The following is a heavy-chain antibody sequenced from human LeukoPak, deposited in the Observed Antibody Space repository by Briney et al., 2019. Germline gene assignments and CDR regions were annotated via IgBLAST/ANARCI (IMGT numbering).Heavy chain of an antibody. Sequence: GGSLRLSCVASGFTFSNYAMIWVRQAPGKGLEWVAVISYDGSNKYYADSVKGRFTISRDNSKNTLYLQMNSLRAEDTAVYYCAKDWGYSSSSTPLDYWGQGTLVTVSS. CDR3: AKDWGYSSSSTPLDY. V-gene: IGHV3-30*18. CDR2: ISYDGSNK. D-gene: IGHD6-6*01. CDR1: GFTFSNYA. J-gene: IGHJ4*02.